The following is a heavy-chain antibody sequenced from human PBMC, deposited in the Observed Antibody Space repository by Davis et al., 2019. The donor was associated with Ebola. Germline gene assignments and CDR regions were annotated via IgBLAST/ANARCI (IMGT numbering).Heavy chain of an antibody. D-gene: IGHD2-21*01. Sequence: PGGSLRLSCAASGFSFGDNYMSWIRQAPGKGLEWLSHISTSGSDIYYADSVKGRFTISRDNAKNSLFLQMNSLTAEDTALYYCAREAPFCGGDCLDYWGQGTLVTVSS. CDR3: AREAPFCGGDCLDY. CDR2: ISTSGSDI. J-gene: IGHJ4*02. CDR1: GFSFGDNY. V-gene: IGHV3-11*04.